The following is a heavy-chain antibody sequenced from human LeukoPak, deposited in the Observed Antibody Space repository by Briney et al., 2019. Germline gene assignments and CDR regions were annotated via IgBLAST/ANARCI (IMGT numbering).Heavy chain of an antibody. J-gene: IGHJ4*02. CDR3: ARAPMAPLSDFDY. V-gene: IGHV3-48*03. CDR2: ISSTGTNI. D-gene: IGHD2-8*01. Sequence: GGSLRLSCAASGFTFSSYEMNWVRQAPGKGLEWLSYISSTGTNIYYADSAKGRFTISRDNAKNSLYLQMNSLGAEDTALYYCARAPMAPLSDFDYWGQGTLVTVSS. CDR1: GFTFSSYE.